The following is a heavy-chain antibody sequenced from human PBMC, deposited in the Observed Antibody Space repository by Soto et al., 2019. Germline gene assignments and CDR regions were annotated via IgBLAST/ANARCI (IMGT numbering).Heavy chain of an antibody. CDR2: IIPFFSTP. D-gene: IGHD6-13*01. V-gene: IGHV1-69*12. CDR1: GGAFNKFA. J-gene: IGHJ6*02. CDR3: ARDRVMRGNSYYYGMDV. Sequence: QVQLVQSGAEVKKPGSSVKVSCKASGGAFNKFAITWVRQAPGQGLEWMGAIIPFFSTPNYAQRLQGRVTITADESTRTSYMVLSSLRSEDTAIYYCARDRVMRGNSYYYGMDVWGQGTTVTVSS.